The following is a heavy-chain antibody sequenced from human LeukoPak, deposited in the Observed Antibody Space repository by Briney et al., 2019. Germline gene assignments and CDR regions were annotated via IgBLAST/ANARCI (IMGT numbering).Heavy chain of an antibody. CDR2: ISGSGGST. CDR1: GFTFSSYA. CDR3: AKVPLSAGGWYEY. J-gene: IGHJ4*02. V-gene: IGHV3-23*01. D-gene: IGHD6-19*01. Sequence: PGGSLRLSCAASGFTFSSYAMSWVRQAPGKGLEWVSAISGSGGSTYYADSVKGRLTISRDNSKNTLYLQMNSLSAEDTAFYYCAKVPLSAGGWYEYWGQGTLVTVSS.